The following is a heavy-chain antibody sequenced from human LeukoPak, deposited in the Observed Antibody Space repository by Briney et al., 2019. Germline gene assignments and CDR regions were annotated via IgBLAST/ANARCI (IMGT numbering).Heavy chain of an antibody. V-gene: IGHV3-66*01. CDR1: GFSVGNNY. J-gene: IGHJ4*02. Sequence: PGGSLRLSCAASGFSVGNNYMSWVRQAPGKGLEWVSVFYSGGTIRYADSVRDRFIISRDVSKNMLYLQMNSLRVEDTAVYYCVRDPHNSGSGRYFEDWGRGSLVTVSP. CDR3: VRDPHNSGSGRYFED. CDR2: FYSGGTI. D-gene: IGHD3-10*01.